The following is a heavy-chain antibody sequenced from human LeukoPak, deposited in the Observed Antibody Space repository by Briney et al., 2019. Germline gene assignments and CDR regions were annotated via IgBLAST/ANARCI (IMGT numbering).Heavy chain of an antibody. CDR1: GFTFSSYA. Sequence: GGSLRLSCAASGFTFSSYAMSWVRQAPGKGLEWVSAISGSGGSTYYADSVKGRFTISRDNSKNTLYLQMNSLGAEDTAVYYCAKGAGYSYGLSEDAFDIWGQGTMVTVSS. CDR2: ISGSGGST. D-gene: IGHD5-18*01. J-gene: IGHJ3*02. V-gene: IGHV3-23*01. CDR3: AKGAGYSYGLSEDAFDI.